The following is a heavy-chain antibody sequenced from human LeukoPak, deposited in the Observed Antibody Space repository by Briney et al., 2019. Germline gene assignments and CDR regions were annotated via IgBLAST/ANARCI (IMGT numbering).Heavy chain of an antibody. J-gene: IGHJ4*02. CDR3: ARARGSYSFDY. CDR2: ISSSGSTI. Sequence: PGGSLRLSCAASGVTFSSYSMNWVRQAPGKGLEWVSSISSSGSTIYDADFVKGRFTISRDNAKNSLYLQMNSLRAEDTAVYYCARARGSYSFDYWGQGALVTVSS. V-gene: IGHV3-21*04. CDR1: GVTFSSYS. D-gene: IGHD1-26*01.